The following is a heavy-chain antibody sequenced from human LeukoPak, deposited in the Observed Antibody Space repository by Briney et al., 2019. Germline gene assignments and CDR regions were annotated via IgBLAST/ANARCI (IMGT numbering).Heavy chain of an antibody. CDR2: ISYDGSNK. V-gene: IGHV3-30*18. CDR1: GFTFSSYG. CDR3: AKDRRGGGYDIDY. J-gene: IGHJ4*02. Sequence: PGRSLRLSCAASGFTFSSYGMHWVRQAPGKGLEWVAGISYDGSNKYYADSVKGRFTISRDSSKNTLDLQMNSLRAEDTAVYHCAKDRRGGGYDIDYWGQGTLVTVSS. D-gene: IGHD5-12*01.